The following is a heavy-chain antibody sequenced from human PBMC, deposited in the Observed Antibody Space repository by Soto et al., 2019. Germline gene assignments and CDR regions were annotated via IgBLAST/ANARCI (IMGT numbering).Heavy chain of an antibody. J-gene: IGHJ4*02. CDR1: GGSITSDNW. V-gene: IGHV4-4*02. Sequence: QVQLQESGPGLVKPSETLSLTCAFSGGSITSDNWWTWVRQTPGKGLEWIGEMYHSGATNYSPSLRIRVTILVDKSKDQFSLKLTSVTAADSALYYCARASASSMLRGVIINWGQGTLVTVSS. CDR2: MYHSGAT. D-gene: IGHD3-10*01. CDR3: ARASASSMLRGVIIN.